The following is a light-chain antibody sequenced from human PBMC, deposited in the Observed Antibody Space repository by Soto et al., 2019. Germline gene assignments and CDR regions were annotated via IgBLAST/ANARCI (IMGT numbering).Light chain of an antibody. CDR3: QSYDSSLSRRWV. CDR2: GN. CDR1: SSNIGAGYP. V-gene: IGLV1-40*03. Sequence: QSALTQPASVSGSPGQSITISCTGSSSNIGAGYPVHWYQQLPGTAPKLLVAGNRPSGVPDRFSVSKSGASASLAITGLQAEDEADYYCQSYDSSLSRRWVFGGGTKVTVL. J-gene: IGLJ3*02.